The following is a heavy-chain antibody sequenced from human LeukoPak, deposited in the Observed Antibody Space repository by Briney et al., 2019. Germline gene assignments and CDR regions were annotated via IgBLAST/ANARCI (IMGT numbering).Heavy chain of an antibody. D-gene: IGHD1-1*01. CDR3: ARDTTGDAGGVFDS. V-gene: IGHV3-74*01. CDR2: INSDGRSI. CDR1: GFNFNDYW. J-gene: IGHJ4*02. Sequence: GGSLRLSCAASGFNFNDYWMHWVRQGPGKGLVWVSRINSDGRSIDYADSVKGRFTISRDNARNSLYLQMNSLRAEDTAVYYCARDTTGDAGGVFDSWGQGTLVTVS.